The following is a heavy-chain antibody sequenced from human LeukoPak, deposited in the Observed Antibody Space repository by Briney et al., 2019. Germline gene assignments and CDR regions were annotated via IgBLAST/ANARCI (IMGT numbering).Heavy chain of an antibody. CDR3: VRDLSGTYSFDY. CDR1: GFTFSSYV. J-gene: IGHJ4*02. D-gene: IGHD1-26*01. Sequence: GGSLRLSCSASGFTFSSYVMHWVRQAPGKGLEYVSSIASDGGWRYYADPVKGRFTISRDDSNNTQYLQMSSLRAEDTAVYYCVRDLSGTYSFDYWGQGTLVTVSS. CDR2: IASDGGWR. V-gene: IGHV3-64D*09.